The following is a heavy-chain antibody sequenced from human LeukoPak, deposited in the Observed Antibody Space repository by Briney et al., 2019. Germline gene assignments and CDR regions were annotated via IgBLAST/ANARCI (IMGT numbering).Heavy chain of an antibody. Sequence: GGSLRLSCAASGFTFSSYAMSWVRQAPGKGLDWVSTIISSGATTYYADPVKGRFTISRDNSKNTLYLQMNSLRAEDMAVYYCAKREPSGEYFEYWGQGTLVTVSS. CDR3: AKREPSGEYFEY. D-gene: IGHD1-26*01. J-gene: IGHJ4*02. V-gene: IGHV3-23*01. CDR1: GFTFSSYA. CDR2: IISSGATT.